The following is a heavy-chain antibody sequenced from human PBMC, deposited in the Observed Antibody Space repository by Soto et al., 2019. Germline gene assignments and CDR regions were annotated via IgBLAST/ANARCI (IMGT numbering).Heavy chain of an antibody. J-gene: IGHJ6*02. V-gene: IGHV3-53*05. CDR1: GVTVSSNY. CDR2: IYSGGST. Sequence: PGGSLSLSCAGSGVTVSSNYMTWVRQAPGKGLEWVSAIYSGGSTYYADSVKGRFTISRDNSKNTLYLQMNSLRAEDTAVYYCAKDWDIVVVTALRYGIAVRAQGTTVLVSS. D-gene: IGHD2-21*02. CDR3: AKDWDIVVVTALRYGIAV.